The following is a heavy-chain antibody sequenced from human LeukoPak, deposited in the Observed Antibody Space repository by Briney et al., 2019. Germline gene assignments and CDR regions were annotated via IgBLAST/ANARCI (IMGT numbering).Heavy chain of an antibody. CDR3: AKDGLRFLEWYLGYFDP. CDR2: ISGSGGST. J-gene: IGHJ2*01. CDR1: GFTFSSYA. V-gene: IGHV3-23*01. Sequence: GGSLRLSCAASGFTFSSYAMSWVRQTPGKGLEWVSSISGSGGSTNYADSVTGRFTISRGNSNNTLYLQMNSLRADDTAVYYCAKDGLRFLEWYLGYFDPWGRGTLVTVSS. D-gene: IGHD3-3*01.